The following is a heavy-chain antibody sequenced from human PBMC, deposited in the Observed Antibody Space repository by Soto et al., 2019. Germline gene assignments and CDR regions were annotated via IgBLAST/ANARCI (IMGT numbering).Heavy chain of an antibody. CDR1: GASISSRY. CDR2: VYHSGTT. Sequence: PSETLSLTCTVSGASISSRYWSWIRQPPGKGPEWIGYVYHSGTTNYNPSVESRVTISLDMPKNQFSLKLNSVTAADTAVYYCATRLPAGGWVGVFDYWSQGTLVTVSS. D-gene: IGHD1-26*01. J-gene: IGHJ4*02. V-gene: IGHV4-59*11. CDR3: ATRLPAGGWVGVFDY.